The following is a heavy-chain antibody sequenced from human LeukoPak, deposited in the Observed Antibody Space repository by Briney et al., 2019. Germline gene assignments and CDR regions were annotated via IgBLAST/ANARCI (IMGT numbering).Heavy chain of an antibody. CDR1: GFTFSSYG. D-gene: IGHD5-12*01. J-gene: IGHJ6*02. CDR2: ISYDGSNK. Sequence: PGGSLRLSCAASGFTFSSYGMHWVRQAPGKGLEWVAVISYDGSNKYYADSVNGRFTISRDNSKNTLYLQMNSLRAEDTAVYYCATPIVAPLNYGMDVWGQGTTVTVSS. CDR3: ATPIVAPLNYGMDV. V-gene: IGHV3-30*03.